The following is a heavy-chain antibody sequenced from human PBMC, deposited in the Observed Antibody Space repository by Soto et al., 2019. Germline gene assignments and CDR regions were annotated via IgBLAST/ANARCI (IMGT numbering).Heavy chain of an antibody. CDR2: IYYSGST. Sequence: SETLSLTCTVSGDSFETTRYYWAWVRQPPGKGLEWIAYIYYSGSTYYNPSLKSRVTISVDTSRKELSLRLSSVTAADTAVYYCAAIPIVGTKPYFVDYWGQGTLVTVSS. D-gene: IGHD1-1*01. V-gene: IGHV4-39*01. J-gene: IGHJ4*02. CDR3: AAIPIVGTKPYFVDY. CDR1: GDSFETTRYY.